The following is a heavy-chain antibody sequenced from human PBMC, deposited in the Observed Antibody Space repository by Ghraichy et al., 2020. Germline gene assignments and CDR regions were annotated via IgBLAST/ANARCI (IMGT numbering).Heavy chain of an antibody. Sequence: SETLSLTCTVSGGSMTDYFWIWIRQSPGMELEWIGKIFHSGNTVYNPSLESRVTISVDTSKNQFSLNLSSVTAADTAVYFCARGAIEALGDAFDQCGQGTLVTVS. J-gene: IGHJ4*02. CDR1: GGSMTDYF. D-gene: IGHD2-21*01. CDR2: IFHSGNT. V-gene: IGHV4-59*08. CDR3: ARGAIEALGDAFDQ.